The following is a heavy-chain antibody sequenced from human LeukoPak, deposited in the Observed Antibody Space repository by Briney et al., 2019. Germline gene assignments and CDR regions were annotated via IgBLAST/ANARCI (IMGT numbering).Heavy chain of an antibody. J-gene: IGHJ5*02. CDR3: ARDRSGEDYGVLTRNWFDP. CDR2: IIPIFGTA. CDR1: GGTFSSYA. D-gene: IGHD4-17*01. V-gene: IGHV1-69*13. Sequence: ASVKVSCKASGGTFSSYAISWVRQAPGQGLEWMGGIIPIFGTANYAQKFQGRVTITADESTSTAYMELSSLRSEDTAVYYCARDRSGEDYGVLTRNWFDPWGQGTLVTVSS.